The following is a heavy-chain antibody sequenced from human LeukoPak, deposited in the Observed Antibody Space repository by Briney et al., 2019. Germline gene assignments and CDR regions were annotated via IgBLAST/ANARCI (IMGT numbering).Heavy chain of an antibody. V-gene: IGHV4-39*01. CDR1: GGSISSSNYY. CDR2: IYYSGST. J-gene: IGHJ4*02. Sequence: KPSETLSLTCTVSGGSISSSNYYWAWIRQPPGKGLECIGSIYYSGSTYYNPSLKSRVTISVDTSKNRFSLKLSSVTAADTAVYYCARLSDTAMIDYWGQGTLVTVSS. CDR3: ARLSDTAMIDY. D-gene: IGHD5-18*01.